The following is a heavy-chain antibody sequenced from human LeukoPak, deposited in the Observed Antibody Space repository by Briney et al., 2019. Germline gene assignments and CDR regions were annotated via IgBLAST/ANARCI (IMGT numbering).Heavy chain of an antibody. CDR1: GYTFTGYY. CDR3: ARDDRMTPFDY. Sequence: ASVKVSRKASGYTFTGYYMHWVRQAPGQGLEWMGIINPSGGSTSYAQKFQGRVTMTRDTSTSTVYMELSSLRSEDTAVYYCARDDRMTPFDYWGQGTLVTVSS. V-gene: IGHV1-46*01. CDR2: INPSGGST. J-gene: IGHJ4*02.